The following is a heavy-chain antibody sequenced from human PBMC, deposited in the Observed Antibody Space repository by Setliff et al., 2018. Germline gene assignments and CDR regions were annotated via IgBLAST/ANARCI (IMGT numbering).Heavy chain of an antibody. J-gene: IGHJ4*02. V-gene: IGHV3-30*12. D-gene: IGHD1-26*01. CDR2: ISYDGSNK. CDR1: GFTFSSHG. Sequence: LRLSCAASGFTFSSHGMSWVRQAPGKGLEWVAVISYDGSNKYYADSVKGRFTISRDNAKNTVYLQMNSLRGDDTAVYHCARDLVGATADFWGRGTLVTVSS. CDR3: ARDLVGATADF.